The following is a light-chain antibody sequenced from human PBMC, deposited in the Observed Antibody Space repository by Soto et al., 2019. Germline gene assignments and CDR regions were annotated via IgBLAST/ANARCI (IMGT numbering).Light chain of an antibody. J-gene: IGKJ1*01. CDR2: AAS. CDR1: QGINSW. Sequence: DIQMTQSPSSVSASVGDRVTITCRASQGINSWLAWYQQKPGRAPKLLIYAASILQSGVPSRFSGSGSGTDFTLTISSLQPDDFATYYCQHYNSYSEAFGQGTKVDIK. CDR3: QHYNSYSEA. V-gene: IGKV1D-16*01.